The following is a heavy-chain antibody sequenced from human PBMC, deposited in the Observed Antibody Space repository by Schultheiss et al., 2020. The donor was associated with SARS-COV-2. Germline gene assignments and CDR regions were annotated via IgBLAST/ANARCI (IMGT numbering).Heavy chain of an antibody. Sequence: SVKVSCKASGYTFTSYGISWVRQAPGQGLEWMGGIIPIFGTANYAQKFQGRVTITADESTSTAYMELSSLRSEDTAVYYCARDRPDPHGMDVWGQGTTVTFSS. V-gene: IGHV1-69*13. CDR2: IIPIFGTA. J-gene: IGHJ6*02. D-gene: IGHD6-6*01. CDR3: ARDRPDPHGMDV. CDR1: GYTFTSYG.